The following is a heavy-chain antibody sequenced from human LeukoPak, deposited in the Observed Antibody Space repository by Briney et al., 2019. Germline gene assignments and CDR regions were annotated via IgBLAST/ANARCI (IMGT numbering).Heavy chain of an antibody. CDR3: ARAPYSGSYFFDY. Sequence: SETLSLTCTVSGGSISSYYWSWIRQPPGKGLEWIGYIYYSGSTNYNPSLKSRVTISVDTSKNQFSLKLSSVTAADTAVYYCARAPYSGSYFFDYWGQGALVTVSS. V-gene: IGHV4-59*01. J-gene: IGHJ4*02. D-gene: IGHD1-26*01. CDR2: IYYSGST. CDR1: GGSISSYY.